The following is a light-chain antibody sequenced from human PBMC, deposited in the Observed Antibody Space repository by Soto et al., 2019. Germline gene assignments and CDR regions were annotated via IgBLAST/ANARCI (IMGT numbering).Light chain of an antibody. CDR2: GVN. V-gene: IGLV2-14*01. J-gene: IGLJ3*02. Sequence: QSALTQPASVSGSPGQSITISCTGSSNDIGGYDHVSWYQQMPGKAPKLVIFGVNNRPAGVSYRFSGSKSGNTASLTISEVQAEDEADYHCMSYTSSSVNWVFGGGTKVTVL. CDR3: MSYTSSSVNWV. CDR1: SNDIGGYDH.